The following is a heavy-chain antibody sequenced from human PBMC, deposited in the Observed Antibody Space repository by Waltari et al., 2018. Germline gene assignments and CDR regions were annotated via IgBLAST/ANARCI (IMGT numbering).Heavy chain of an antibody. CDR3: ARDQGGTMVQGEMGVFDY. J-gene: IGHJ4*02. V-gene: IGHV1-3*01. CDR1: GYTFTSYA. D-gene: IGHD3-10*01. CDR2: INAGNGNT. Sequence: QVQLVQSGAEVKKPGASVKVSCKASGYTFTSYAMHWVRQAPGQRLEWMGWINAGNGNTKYSQKFQGRVTITRDTSASTAYMELSSLRSEDTAVYYCARDQGGTMVQGEMGVFDYWGQGTLVTVSS.